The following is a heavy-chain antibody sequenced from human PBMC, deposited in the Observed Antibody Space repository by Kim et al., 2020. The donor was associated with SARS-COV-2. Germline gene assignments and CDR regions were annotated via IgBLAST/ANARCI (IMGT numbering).Heavy chain of an antibody. J-gene: IGHJ3*02. CDR3: AKGGGSYPDVFHI. Sequence: GGSLRLSCAASGFTFGNYAMTWVRQAPGEGLEWVSAISGSGRSTYYADSVKGRFTISRDNSNNTLYLQLNGLRGDDTAVYYCAKGGGSYPDVFHIWGQGTMVTVSS. CDR2: ISGSGRST. CDR1: GFTFGNYA. D-gene: IGHD1-26*01. V-gene: IGHV3-23*01.